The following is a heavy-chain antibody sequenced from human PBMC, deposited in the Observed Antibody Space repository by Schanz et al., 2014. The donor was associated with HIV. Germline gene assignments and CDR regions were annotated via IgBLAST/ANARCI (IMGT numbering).Heavy chain of an antibody. Sequence: EVQVLESGGDLVQPGGSLRLSCAASGLTLSSYGMSWVRQAPGKGLEWVSSISGGSGSTFYADSVKGRFTISRVNSKNTLYLQMNSLRAEDTAIYYCATGKGWGPWYFDLWGRGTLVTVSS. CDR2: ISGGSGST. CDR3: ATGKGWGPWYFDL. D-gene: IGHD1-26*01. J-gene: IGHJ2*01. V-gene: IGHV3-23*01. CDR1: GLTLSSYG.